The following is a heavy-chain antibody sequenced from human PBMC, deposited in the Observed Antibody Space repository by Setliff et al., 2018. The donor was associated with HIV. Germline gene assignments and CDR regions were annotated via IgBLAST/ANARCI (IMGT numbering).Heavy chain of an antibody. Sequence: TLSLTCSVSGASISSYYWSWIRQPPGKGLEWLALIYWDDDVRYNPSLKSRLTITKDTSRNQVVLAMSNMDPVDTATYFCAHFTHFRDVYFDSWGPGILVTVSS. V-gene: IGHV2-5*02. D-gene: IGHD2-21*01. CDR1: GASISSYYWS. J-gene: IGHJ4*01. CDR3: AHFTHFRDVYFDS. CDR2: IYWDDDV.